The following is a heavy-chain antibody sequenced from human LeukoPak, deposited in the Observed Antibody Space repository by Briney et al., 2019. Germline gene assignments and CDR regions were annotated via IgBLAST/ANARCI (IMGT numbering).Heavy chain of an antibody. V-gene: IGHV3-30*02. D-gene: IGHD1-14*01. CDR3: AKDTTPPKAGFDP. CDR1: GFTFSSYG. J-gene: IGHJ5*02. CDR2: IRYDGSNK. Sequence: GGSLRLSCAASGFTFSSYGMHWARQAPGKGLEWVAFIRYDGSNKYYADSVKGRFTISRDNSKNTLYLQMNSLRAEDTAVYYCAKDTTPPKAGFDPWGQGTLVTVYS.